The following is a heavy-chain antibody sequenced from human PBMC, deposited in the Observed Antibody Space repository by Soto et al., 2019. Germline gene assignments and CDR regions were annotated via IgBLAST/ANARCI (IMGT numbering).Heavy chain of an antibody. CDR1: GGTFSSYA. Sequence: QVQLVQSGAEVKKPGSSVKVSCKASGGTFSSYAISWVRQAPGQGLEWMGGIIPIFGTANYAQKFQGRVTITAGKSTSTADMELSSLRSEDTAVYYCARGGPELGYCSRTSASPHSPPDYDFCRAIYYSYGMDVWGQGTTVTVSS. CDR2: IIPIFGTA. CDR3: ARGGPELGYCSRTSASPHSPPDYDFCRAIYYSYGMDV. D-gene: IGHD2-2*01. J-gene: IGHJ6*02. V-gene: IGHV1-69*06.